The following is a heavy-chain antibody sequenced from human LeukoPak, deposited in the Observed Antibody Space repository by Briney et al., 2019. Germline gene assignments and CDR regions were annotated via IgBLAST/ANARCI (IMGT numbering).Heavy chain of an antibody. CDR1: GGSISSSSYY. D-gene: IGHD2-15*01. J-gene: IGHJ5*02. CDR3: ARGHLDCSGGSCYSGTYNWFDP. Sequence: PSETLSLTCTVSGGSISSSSYYWGWIRQPPGKGLEWIGSIYYSGSTYYNPSLKSRVTISVDTSKNQFSLKLSSVTAADTAVYYCARGHLDCSGGSCYSGTYNWFDPWGQGTLVTVSS. V-gene: IGHV4-39*07. CDR2: IYYSGST.